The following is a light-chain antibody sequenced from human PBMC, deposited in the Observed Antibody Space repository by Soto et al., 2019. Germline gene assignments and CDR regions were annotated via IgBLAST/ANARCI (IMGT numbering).Light chain of an antibody. CDR1: QSVSSN. J-gene: IGKJ1*01. CDR3: QQHNIWPPWT. V-gene: IGKV3-15*01. Sequence: EIVMTQSPATLSVSPGERATLSCRASQSVSSNLAWYQQKPGQAPRLLMYGASTRATGIPDRFSCSGSGTEFTLTISSLQSEDFAVYFCQQHNIWPPWTFGQGTKVEIK. CDR2: GAS.